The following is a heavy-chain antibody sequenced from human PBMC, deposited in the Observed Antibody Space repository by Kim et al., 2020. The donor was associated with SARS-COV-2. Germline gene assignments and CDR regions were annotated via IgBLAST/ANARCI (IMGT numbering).Heavy chain of an antibody. Sequence: SETLSLTCTVSGGSISSSSYYWGWIRQPPGKGLEWIGSIYYSGSTYYNPSLKSRVTISVDTSKNQFSLKLSSVTAADTAVYYCARHTRSITMVRGYYFDYWGQGTLVTVSS. J-gene: IGHJ4*02. CDR1: GGSISSSSYY. CDR2: IYYSGST. CDR3: ARHTRSITMVRGYYFDY. D-gene: IGHD3-10*01. V-gene: IGHV4-39*01.